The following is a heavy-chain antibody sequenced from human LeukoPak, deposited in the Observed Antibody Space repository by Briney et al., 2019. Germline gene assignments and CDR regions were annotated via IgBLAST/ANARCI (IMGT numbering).Heavy chain of an antibody. V-gene: IGHV4-39*01. Sequence: SETLSLTCTVSGGSIISRSHWWGWIRQPPGKGLEWIGSIYYSGTTYYKPSLKSRVTISVDTSKTQFSLRLNSVTAADTAVYYCARWSGSEGFYFDYWGQGTLLTVSS. CDR2: IYYSGTT. J-gene: IGHJ4*02. CDR1: GGSIISRSHW. D-gene: IGHD6-19*01. CDR3: ARWSGSEGFYFDY.